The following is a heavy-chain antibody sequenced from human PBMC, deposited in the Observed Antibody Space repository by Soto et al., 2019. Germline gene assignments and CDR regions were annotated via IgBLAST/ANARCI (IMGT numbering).Heavy chain of an antibody. CDR2: INPSGGST. CDR3: ARDLGGGDCDY. Sequence: ASVKVSCKASGYTFTSYYMHWVRQAPGQGFEWTGIINPSGGSTSYAQKFQGRVTMTRDTSTSTVYMELSSLRSEDTAVYYCARDLGGGDCDYWGQGTLVTVSS. V-gene: IGHV1-46*01. J-gene: IGHJ4*02. D-gene: IGHD2-21*01. CDR1: GYTFTSYY.